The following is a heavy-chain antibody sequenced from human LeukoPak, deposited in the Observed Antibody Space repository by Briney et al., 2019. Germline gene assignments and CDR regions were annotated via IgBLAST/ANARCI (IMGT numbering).Heavy chain of an antibody. CDR2: IFYSGIT. Sequence: PSETLSLTCTVSSGSISSYYWSWIRQPPGKGLEWIGYIFYSGITNYNPSLKSRVTISVDTSKNQFSLKLSSVTAADTAVYFCARDRGEGYDSSGIDYWGQGTLVTVSS. D-gene: IGHD3-22*01. CDR1: SGSISSYY. CDR3: ARDRGEGYDSSGIDY. V-gene: IGHV4-59*01. J-gene: IGHJ4*02.